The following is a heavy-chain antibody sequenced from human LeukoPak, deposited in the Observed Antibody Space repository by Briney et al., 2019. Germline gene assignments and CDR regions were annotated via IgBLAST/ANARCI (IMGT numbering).Heavy chain of an antibody. Sequence: ASVTVSCKASGYTFTGYYMHWVRQAPGQGLEWMGWINPNSGGTNYAQKFQGRVTMTRDTSISTAYMELSRLRSDDTAVYYCARDLIDWSGGRDRGDYWGQGTLVTVSS. CDR1: GYTFTGYY. CDR3: ARDLIDWSGGRDRGDY. CDR2: INPNSGGT. D-gene: IGHD2-15*01. J-gene: IGHJ4*02. V-gene: IGHV1-2*02.